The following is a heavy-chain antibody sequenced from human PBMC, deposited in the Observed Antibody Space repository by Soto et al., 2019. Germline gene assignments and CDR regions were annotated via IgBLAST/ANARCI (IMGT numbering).Heavy chain of an antibody. J-gene: IGHJ4*02. Sequence: GGSLRLSCAASGFTFSSYAVSWVRQSPWNGPEWISSISGSGSTIYYADSVKGRFTISRDNSKNTLYLQMSSLRAEDTAVYYCAKVFYYYDSSGYYYFDYWGQGTLVTVSS. CDR3: AKVFYYYDSSGYYYFDY. D-gene: IGHD3-22*01. V-gene: IGHV3-23*01. CDR2: ISGSGSTI. CDR1: GFTFSSYA.